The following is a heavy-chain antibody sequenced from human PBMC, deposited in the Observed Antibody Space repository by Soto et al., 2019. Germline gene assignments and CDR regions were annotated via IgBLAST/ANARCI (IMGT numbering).Heavy chain of an antibody. CDR3: ARDVYYDTLGRADYYYGMDV. Sequence: QAQLVQSGAEVKKPGASVKVSCKTSGYTFTNYGVTWVRQAPGQGLEWMGWISAYNGNTDYAQKFQGRVSMTTDTSTXTXYXXLRGLRSDDTAVYFCARDVYYDTLGRADYYYGMDVWGQGTTVTVS. D-gene: IGHD3-16*01. J-gene: IGHJ6*02. CDR2: ISAYNGNT. V-gene: IGHV1-18*01. CDR1: GYTFTNYG.